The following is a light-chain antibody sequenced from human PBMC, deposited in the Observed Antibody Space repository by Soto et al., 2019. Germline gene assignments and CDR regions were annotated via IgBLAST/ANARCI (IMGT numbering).Light chain of an antibody. V-gene: IGLV2-14*01. J-gene: IGLJ3*02. CDR1: SSDVGGYNY. CDR3: SSYTSSSTPW. Sequence: QSALTQPASVSGSPGQSITISCTGTSSDVGGYNYVSWYQQHPGKAPKHMIYEVSNRPSGVSNRFSGSKSGNTASLTISGLQAEDEADYYCSSYTSSSTPWFGGGTKLTVL. CDR2: EVS.